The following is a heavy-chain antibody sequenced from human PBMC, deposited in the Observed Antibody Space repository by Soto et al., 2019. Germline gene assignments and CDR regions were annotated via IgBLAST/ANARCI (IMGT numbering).Heavy chain of an antibody. CDR1: GFTFGYYN. V-gene: IGHV3-48*02. CDR2: VRSSGDDT. J-gene: IGHJ4*02. CDR3: ARDGESSSSSDFDF. Sequence: DVQLVESGGGLVQPGGSLRLSCAASGFTFGYYNMHWVRQAPGKGLEWVSFVRSSGDDTYYADSVKGRFTISRDNAKDSLYLQMNSLREEDTAVYYCARDGESSSSSDFDFWGQGALVIVSS. D-gene: IGHD2-2*01.